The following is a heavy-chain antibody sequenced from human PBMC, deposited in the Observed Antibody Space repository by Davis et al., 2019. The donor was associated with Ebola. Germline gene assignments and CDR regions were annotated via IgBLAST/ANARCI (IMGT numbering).Heavy chain of an antibody. CDR1: GFTVSSNY. Sequence: GESLKISCAASGFTVSSNYINWIRQAPGKGLEWVSFISSSSHYIYYADSVKGRFTISRDNSKNTLHLQMNSLRVEDTAIYYCAKDTSNVWFDVWGQGTMVTVSS. J-gene: IGHJ3*01. CDR3: AKDTSNVWFDV. D-gene: IGHD6-19*01. V-gene: IGHV3-21*04. CDR2: ISSSSHYI.